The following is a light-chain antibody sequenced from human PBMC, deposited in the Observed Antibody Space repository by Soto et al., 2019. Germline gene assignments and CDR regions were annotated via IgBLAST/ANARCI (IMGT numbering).Light chain of an antibody. CDR2: GAS. V-gene: IGKV3D-20*02. CDR3: QQRSNWPPLT. Sequence: EIVLTQSPGTLSLSPGERATLSCRASQSVSNNYLAWYQQKPGQAPRLLIYGASNRATGIPDRFSGSGSGTDFTLTISRLEPEDFAVYYCQQRSNWPPLTFGGGTRLEN. J-gene: IGKJ5*01. CDR1: QSVSNNY.